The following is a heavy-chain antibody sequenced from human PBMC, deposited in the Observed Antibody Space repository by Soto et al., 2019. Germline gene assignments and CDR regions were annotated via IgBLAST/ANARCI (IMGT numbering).Heavy chain of an antibody. D-gene: IGHD2-2*01. CDR1: GFIFSNYA. V-gene: IGHV3-23*01. Sequence: EVQLLESGGGVVQPGGSLRLSCAASGFIFSNYAMSWVRQAPGKGLEWVSGISGSAGSTYNADSVKGRFTISRANSKNTMYMQMSSLRAEATDVYYCAKKSTDSSGYFDSWGQGTLVTVSS. CDR3: AKKSTDSSGYFDS. CDR2: ISGSAGST. J-gene: IGHJ4*02.